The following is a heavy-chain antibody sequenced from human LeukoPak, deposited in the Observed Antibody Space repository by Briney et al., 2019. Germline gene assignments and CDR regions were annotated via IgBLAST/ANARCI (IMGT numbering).Heavy chain of an antibody. Sequence: GGSLSLSCAASGFTFSNYAMSWVRQAPGRGLEWVSAISGDADSTYYADSVKGRFTISRDNSKNALYLQVNSLRADDTAVYYCAKKEGGFDHWGQGALVTVSS. D-gene: IGHD1-26*01. J-gene: IGHJ4*02. CDR3: AKKEGGFDH. CDR1: GFTFSNYA. CDR2: ISGDADST. V-gene: IGHV3-23*01.